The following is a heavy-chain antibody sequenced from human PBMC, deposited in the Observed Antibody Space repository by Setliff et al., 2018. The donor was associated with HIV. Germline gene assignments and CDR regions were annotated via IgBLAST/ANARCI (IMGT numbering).Heavy chain of an antibody. J-gene: IGHJ4*02. CDR1: GGTFGSYG. V-gene: IGHV1-2*02. CDR2: VNPNSGGT. Sequence: ASVKVSCKAAGGTFGSYGISWVRQAPGQGLEWMGGVNPNSGGTNNAQKFQGRVTMTRDTSINTAYMELARLRSDDTAVYYCASQLSNSLDFWGQGALVTVSS. CDR3: ASQLSNSLDF. D-gene: IGHD7-27*01.